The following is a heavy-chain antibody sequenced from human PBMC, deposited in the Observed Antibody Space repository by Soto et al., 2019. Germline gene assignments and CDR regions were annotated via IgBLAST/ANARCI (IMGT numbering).Heavy chain of an antibody. CDR3: ASPPSRTYSGYGY. CDR2: IIPIFGTA. Sequence: SVKVSCKASGGTFSSYAIGWVRQAPGQGLEWMGGIIPIFGTANYAQKFQGRVTITADESTSTAYMELSSLRSEDTAVYYCASPPSRTYSGYGYWGQGTLVTVSS. D-gene: IGHD5-12*01. J-gene: IGHJ4*02. V-gene: IGHV1-69*13. CDR1: GGTFSSYA.